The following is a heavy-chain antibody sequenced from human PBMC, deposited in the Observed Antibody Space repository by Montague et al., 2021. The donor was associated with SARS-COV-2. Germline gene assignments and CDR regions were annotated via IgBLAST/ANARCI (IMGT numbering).Heavy chain of an antibody. Sequence: SETLSLTCTVSGGSISSHFWSFIRQPRGKGLEWIGYINSNGGTNXNPSLMSRLTMSVDTSKNQFSLQLRSMTPADTAVYFCAGATSVRGAVSWFDPWGQGILVTVSS. CDR2: INSNGGT. J-gene: IGHJ5*02. CDR3: AGATSVRGAVSWFDP. V-gene: IGHV4-59*11. D-gene: IGHD3-10*01. CDR1: GGSISSHF.